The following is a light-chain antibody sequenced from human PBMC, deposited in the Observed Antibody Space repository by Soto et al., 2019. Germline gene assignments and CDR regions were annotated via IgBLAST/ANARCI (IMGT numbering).Light chain of an antibody. CDR2: RDS. CDR1: NIGSKN. J-gene: IGLJ2*01. CDR3: QVWDSSTVI. V-gene: IGLV3-9*01. Sequence: SSELAQPLSVSVALGQTARITCGGNNIGSKNVHWYQQKPGQAPVLVIYRDSNRPSGIPERFSGSNSGNTATLIISRAQAGDEADYYCQVWDSSTVIFGGGTKLTVL.